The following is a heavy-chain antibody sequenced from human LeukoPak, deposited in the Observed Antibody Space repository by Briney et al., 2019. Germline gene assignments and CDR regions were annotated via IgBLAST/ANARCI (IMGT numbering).Heavy chain of an antibody. CDR3: ARDGSTTPAHDAFDI. V-gene: IGHV3-48*01. J-gene: IGHJ3*02. Sequence: GGSLRLSCAASGFTFSSYSMNWVRQAPGKGLEWVSYISSSSSTIYYADSVKGRFTISRDNSKNTLYLQMNSLRAEDTAVYYCARDGSTTPAHDAFDIWGQGTMVTVSS. CDR2: ISSSSSTI. D-gene: IGHD2/OR15-2a*01. CDR1: GFTFSSYS.